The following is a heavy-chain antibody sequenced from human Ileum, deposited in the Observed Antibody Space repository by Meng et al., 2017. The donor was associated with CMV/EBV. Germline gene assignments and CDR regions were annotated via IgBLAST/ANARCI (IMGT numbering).Heavy chain of an antibody. CDR2: VYYSGTT. D-gene: IGHD3-3*01. V-gene: IGHV4-39*07. J-gene: IGHJ4*02. CDR1: GGSTTSSTYY. Sequence: LQLKEPGPGRLKPPETLPLTCPASGGSTTSSTYYWGWIRQPPGKGLEWIGSVYYSGTTYYNPSLKSRVNMSIDTSKNRFSLKLSSATAADTAVYYCARNVGFYSSQIAYWGQGALVTVSS. CDR3: ARNVGFYSSQIAY.